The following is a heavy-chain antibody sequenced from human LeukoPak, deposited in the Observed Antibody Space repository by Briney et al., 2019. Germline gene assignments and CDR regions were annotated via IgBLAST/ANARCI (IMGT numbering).Heavy chain of an antibody. Sequence: ASVKVSCKASGGTFSSYAISWVRQAPGQGLEWTGRIIPIFGTANYAQKFQGRVTITTDESTSTAYMELSSLRSEDTAVYYCARGVDGYNSDAFDIWGQGTMVTVSS. CDR3: ARGVDGYNSDAFDI. CDR2: IIPIFGTA. V-gene: IGHV1-69*05. J-gene: IGHJ3*02. D-gene: IGHD5-24*01. CDR1: GGTFSSYA.